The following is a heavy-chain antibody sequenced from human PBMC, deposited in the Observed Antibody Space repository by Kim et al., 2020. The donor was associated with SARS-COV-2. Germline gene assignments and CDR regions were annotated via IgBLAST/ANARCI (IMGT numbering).Heavy chain of an antibody. CDR2: ISWNSGSI. D-gene: IGHD2-2*01. Sequence: GGSLRLSCAASGFTFDDYAMHWVRQAPGKGLEWVSGISWNSGSIGYADSVRGRFTISRDNAKNSLYLQMNSLRAGDTALYYCASYCSSTSCYLRVNYWGQGTLVAVSS. V-gene: IGHV3-9*01. J-gene: IGHJ4*02. CDR3: ASYCSSTSCYLRVNY. CDR1: GFTFDDYA.